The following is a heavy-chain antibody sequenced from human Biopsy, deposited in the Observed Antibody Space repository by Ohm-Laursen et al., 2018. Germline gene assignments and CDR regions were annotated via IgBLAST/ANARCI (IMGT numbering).Heavy chain of an antibody. CDR2: IIPIFGTA. J-gene: IGHJ4*02. V-gene: IGHV1-69*06. CDR3: AADINVWNVNY. D-gene: IGHD1-1*01. Sequence: ASVKVSCKSSGGTFTNYAISWVRQAPGQGLEWMGGIIPIFGTAIYAQKFQGRITMTEDTSTDTAYMELSSLRSEDTAVYYCAADINVWNVNYWGQGTQVTVSS. CDR1: GGTFTNYA.